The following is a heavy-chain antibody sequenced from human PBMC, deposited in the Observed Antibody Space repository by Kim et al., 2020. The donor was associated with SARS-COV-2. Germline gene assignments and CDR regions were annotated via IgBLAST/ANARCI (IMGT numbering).Heavy chain of an antibody. Sequence: ASVKVSCKVSGYTLTELSMHWVRQAPGKGLEWMGGFDPEDGETIYAQKFQGRVTMTEDTSTDTAYMELNSLRFEDTAVYYCAIGPVGATSYYYYMDVWGKGTTVTVSS. CDR3: AIGPVGATSYYYYMDV. J-gene: IGHJ6*03. CDR1: GYTLTELS. D-gene: IGHD1-26*01. CDR2: FDPEDGET. V-gene: IGHV1-24*01.